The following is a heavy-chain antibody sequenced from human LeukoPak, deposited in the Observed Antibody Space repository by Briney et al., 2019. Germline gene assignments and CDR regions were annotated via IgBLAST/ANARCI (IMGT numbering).Heavy chain of an antibody. CDR2: IYYSGST. V-gene: IGHV4-39*07. CDR1: DGSISSSSYF. Sequence: PSETLSLTCTVSDGSISSSSYFWGWIRQPPGKGLEWIGSIYYSGSTYYNPSLKSRVTISVDTSKNQFSLKLSSVTAADTAVYYCATDTSGYGKFDYWGQGTLVTVSS. CDR3: ATDTSGYGKFDY. J-gene: IGHJ4*02. D-gene: IGHD3-22*01.